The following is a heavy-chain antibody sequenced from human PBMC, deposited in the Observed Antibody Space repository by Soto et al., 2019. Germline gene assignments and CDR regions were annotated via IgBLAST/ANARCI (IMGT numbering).Heavy chain of an antibody. CDR1: GYSFTRYD. J-gene: IGHJ4*02. CDR3: ARALGGWPDY. D-gene: IGHD2-15*01. CDR2: INAGNGNT. V-gene: IGHV1-3*01. Sequence: QVELVQSGAEVKKPGASVKVSCKASGYSFTRYDMHWMRQAPGQRLEWMGWINAGNGNTKYSQKFQGRVTITRDTSASTAYMELSSLRSKDTAVYYCARALGGWPDYWGQGTLVTVSA.